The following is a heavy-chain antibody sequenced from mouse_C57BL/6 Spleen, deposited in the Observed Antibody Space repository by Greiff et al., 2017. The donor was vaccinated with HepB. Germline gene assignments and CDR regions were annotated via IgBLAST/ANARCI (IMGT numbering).Heavy chain of an antibody. CDR3: ARSLLRFKMDY. J-gene: IGHJ4*01. V-gene: IGHV1-54*01. Sequence: QVQLKQSGAELVRPGTSVKVSCKASGYAFTNYLIEWVKQRPGQGLEWIGVINPGSGGTNYNEKFKGKATLTADKSSSTAYMQLSSLTSEDSAVYFCARSLLRFKMDYWGQGTSVTVSS. D-gene: IGHD1-2*01. CDR2: INPGSGGT. CDR1: GYAFTNYL.